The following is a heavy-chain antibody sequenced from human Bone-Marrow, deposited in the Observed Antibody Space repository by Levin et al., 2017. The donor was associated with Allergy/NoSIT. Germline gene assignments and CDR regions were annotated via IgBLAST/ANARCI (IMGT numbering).Heavy chain of an antibody. J-gene: IGHJ4*02. CDR3: AKQYSGYDYYFDY. CDR2: IYPGDSDT. D-gene: IGHD5-12*01. CDR1: GYSFTNYW. V-gene: IGHV5-51*01. Sequence: PGESLKISCKGSGYSFTNYWIGWVRQMPGKGLEWMGIIYPGDSDTRYSPSFQGQVTISADKSNTTAYLQWSSLKASDTAMYYCAKQYSGYDYYFDYWGQGTLVTVSS.